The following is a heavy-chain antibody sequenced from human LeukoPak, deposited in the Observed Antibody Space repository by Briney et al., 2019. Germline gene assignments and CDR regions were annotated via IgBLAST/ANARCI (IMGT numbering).Heavy chain of an antibody. CDR3: ARDQSSSLGPLAAYMDV. Sequence: RASVKVSCKASGCTLTNSAISWVGQAPGQGLEWMGKIIPVFRTANYAQKFQGRVTITTDESTTTVYMELSSLRFEDTAVYYCARDQSSSLGPLAAYMDVWGKGTTVTVSS. D-gene: IGHD2-15*01. CDR2: IIPVFRTA. V-gene: IGHV1-69*05. CDR1: GCTLTNSA. J-gene: IGHJ6*03.